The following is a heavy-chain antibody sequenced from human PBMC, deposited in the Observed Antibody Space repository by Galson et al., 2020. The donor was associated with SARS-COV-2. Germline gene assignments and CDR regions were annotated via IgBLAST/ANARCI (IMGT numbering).Heavy chain of an antibody. J-gene: IGHJ5*02. CDR1: GGSISSSSYY. CDR3: ARTGGLYYDILTGSTRNWFDP. V-gene: IGHV4-39*01. Sequence: SETLSLTCTVSGGSISSSSYYWGWIRQPPGKGLEWIGSIYYSGSTYYNPSLKSRVTISVDTSKNQFSLKLSSATAADTAVYYCARTGGLYYDILTGSTRNWFDPWGQGTLVTVSS. CDR2: IYYSGST. D-gene: IGHD3-9*01.